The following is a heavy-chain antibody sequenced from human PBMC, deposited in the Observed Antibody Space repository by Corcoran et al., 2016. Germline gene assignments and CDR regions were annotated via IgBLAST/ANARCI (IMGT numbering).Heavy chain of an antibody. J-gene: IGHJ4*02. Sequence: QLQLQESGPGLVKPSETLSLTCTVSGGSISSSSYYWGWIRQPPGKGLEWIGSIYYSGSTYYNPSLKSRVTISVDTSKNQFSLKQSSGTAADTAVYYCANYYGSGSNVDYWGQGTLVTVSS. CDR1: GGSISSSSYY. D-gene: IGHD3-10*01. CDR2: IYYSGST. V-gene: IGHV4-39*07. CDR3: ANYYGSGSNVDY.